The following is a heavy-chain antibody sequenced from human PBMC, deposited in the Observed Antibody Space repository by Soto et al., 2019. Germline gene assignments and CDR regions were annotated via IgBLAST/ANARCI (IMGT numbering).Heavy chain of an antibody. J-gene: IGHJ4*02. Sequence: EVQLLESGGGLVQPWGSLRLSCAASGFTFSNNAMTWVRQAPEKGLEWVSFISANSGTTYFADSVKGRFTISRDNSKSTLYLQMNSLRAEDTAVYYCAKASSISWGVFDFWGQGTLITVSS. CDR1: GFTFSNNA. CDR3: AKASSISWGVFDF. CDR2: ISANSGTT. D-gene: IGHD6-13*01. V-gene: IGHV3-23*01.